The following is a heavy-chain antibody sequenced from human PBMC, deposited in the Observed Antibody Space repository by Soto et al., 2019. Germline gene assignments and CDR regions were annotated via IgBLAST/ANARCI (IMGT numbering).Heavy chain of an antibody. J-gene: IGHJ4*02. D-gene: IGHD1-20*01. V-gene: IGHV1-69*06. CDR2: IIPIFGTA. CDR1: GGTFSSYA. CDR3: ARSLDITGTNGYFDY. Sequence: GASVKVSCKASGGTFSSYAISWVRQAPGQGLEWMGGIIPIFGTANYAQKFQGRVTITADKSTSTAYMELSSLRSEDTAVYYCARSLDITGTNGYFDYWGQGTLVTVSS.